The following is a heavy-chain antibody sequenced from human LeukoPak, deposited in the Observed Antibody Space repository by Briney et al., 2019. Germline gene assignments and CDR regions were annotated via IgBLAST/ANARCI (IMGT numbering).Heavy chain of an antibody. J-gene: IGHJ1*01. CDR2: IWYGGSNT. Sequence: PGGSLRLSCAASGFTFSTYGMHWVRQAPGKGLEWVAVIWYGGSNTYYADSVKGRFTVSRDNAKNSLYLQMNTLRAEDTAVYYCVRDGAVVTSGSYPWRYFQYWGLGTLVTVSS. CDR3: VRDGAVVTSGSYPWRYFQY. V-gene: IGHV3-33*08. CDR1: GFTFSTYG. D-gene: IGHD3-10*01.